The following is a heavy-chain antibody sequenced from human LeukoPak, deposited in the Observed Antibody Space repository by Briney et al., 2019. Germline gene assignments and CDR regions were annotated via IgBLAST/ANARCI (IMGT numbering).Heavy chain of an antibody. CDR1: GFTFSSHG. J-gene: IGHJ3*02. V-gene: IGHV3-23*01. Sequence: GGSLRLSCGASGFTFSSHGMNWVRQAPGKGLEWVSGISPSGGITYYTDSVKGRFTISRDNSKNTVSLQMNSLRGEDTAVYYCARAQGWIQPWFTPSIAFDIWGQGTMVTVSS. CDR3: ARAQGWIQPWFTPSIAFDI. CDR2: ISPSGGIT. D-gene: IGHD5-18*01.